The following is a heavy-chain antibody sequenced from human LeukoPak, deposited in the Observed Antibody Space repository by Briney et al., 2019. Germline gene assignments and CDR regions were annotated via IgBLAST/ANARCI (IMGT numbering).Heavy chain of an antibody. CDR1: GGSISSGDYY. CDR3: ASLGYCSSTTCYATLDY. Sequence: SETLSLTCSVSGGSISSGDYYWSWIRQPPEKGLEWIGYIYHSGSTYYNPSLKSRVTISVDRSKNQIALKLSSVTAADTAVYYCASLGYCSSTTCYATLDYWGQGTLVTVSS. J-gene: IGHJ4*02. CDR2: IYHSGST. V-gene: IGHV4-30-2*01. D-gene: IGHD2-2*01.